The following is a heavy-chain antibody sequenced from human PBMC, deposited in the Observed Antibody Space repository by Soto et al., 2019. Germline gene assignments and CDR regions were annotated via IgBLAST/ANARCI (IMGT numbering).Heavy chain of an antibody. CDR3: STQNAVTLRYYCYIQF. CDR1: GGSISSGGYY. CDR2: IYDSGST. J-gene: IGHJ6*03. Sequence: SETLSLTCTVSGGSISSGGYYWSWIRQHPGKGLEWIGYIYDSGSTYYSPSLKSRVTISGDTSKNQFSLKLSSVAAADTPVYYFSTQNAVTLRYYCYIQFCGRGSTGASSS. D-gene: IGHD2-15*01. V-gene: IGHV4-31*03.